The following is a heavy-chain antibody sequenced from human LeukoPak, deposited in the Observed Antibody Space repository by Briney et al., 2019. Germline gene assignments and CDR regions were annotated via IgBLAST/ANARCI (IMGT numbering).Heavy chain of an antibody. Sequence: GGPLRTSCAASGSILSGYDLSWVLQPPGGGLLWVSAISGSGRSTYYADSVKGRFTISRDNSKNTLYLQMKSLRAEDMAVYYCARETPTDYGDYQPFDYWGQGTLVTVSS. D-gene: IGHD4-17*01. J-gene: IGHJ4*02. CDR2: ISGSGRST. CDR3: ARETPTDYGDYQPFDY. V-gene: IGHV3-23*01. CDR1: GSILSGYD.